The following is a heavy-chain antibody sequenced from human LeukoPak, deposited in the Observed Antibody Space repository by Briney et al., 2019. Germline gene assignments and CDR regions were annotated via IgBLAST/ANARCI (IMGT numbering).Heavy chain of an antibody. CDR1: GGSFSGYY. D-gene: IGHD6-13*01. Sequence: SETLSLTCAVYGGSFSGYYWSWIRQPPGKGLEWIGEINHSGSTNYNPSLKSRVTISVDTSKNQFSLKLSSVTAADTAVYYCARRGIAAAGTGFDPWGQGTLVTVSS. CDR2: INHSGST. J-gene: IGHJ5*02. CDR3: ARRGIAAAGTGFDP. V-gene: IGHV4-34*01.